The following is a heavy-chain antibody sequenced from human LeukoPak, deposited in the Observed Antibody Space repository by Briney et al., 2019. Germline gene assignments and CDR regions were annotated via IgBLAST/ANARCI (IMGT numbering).Heavy chain of an antibody. D-gene: IGHD2-2*01. CDR2: INDDERTT. J-gene: IGHJ4*02. V-gene: IGHV3-74*03. CDR3: AKDYASRGDY. CDR1: GFTFSYYW. Sequence: GGSLRLSCAASGFTFSYYWMHWVRQAPGEGLVWVSRINDDERTTTYADSVKGRITISRDNAKNTLYLQMNSLRAEDTAVYYCAKDYASRGDYWGQGTLVTVSS.